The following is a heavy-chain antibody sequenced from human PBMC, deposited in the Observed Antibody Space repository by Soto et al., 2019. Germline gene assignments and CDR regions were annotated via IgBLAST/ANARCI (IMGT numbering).Heavy chain of an antibody. CDR3: ARYGSGSYGFSPH. V-gene: IGHV4-59*08. CDR1: GGSISSYY. J-gene: IGHJ4*02. CDR2: IYYSGST. Sequence: SETLSLTCTVSGGSISSYYWSWIRQPPGKGLEWIGYIYYSGSTNYNPSLKSRVTISVDTSKNQFSLKLSSVTAADTAVYYCARYGSGSYGFSPHWGQGTLVTVSS. D-gene: IGHD3-10*01.